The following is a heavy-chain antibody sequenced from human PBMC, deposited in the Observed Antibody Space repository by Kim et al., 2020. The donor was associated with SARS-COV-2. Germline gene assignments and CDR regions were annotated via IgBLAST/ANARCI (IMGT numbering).Heavy chain of an antibody. CDR2: IYYSGST. D-gene: IGHD4-17*01. Sequence: SETLSLTCTVSGGSISSSSYYWGWIRQPPGKGLEWIGSIYYSGSTYYNPSLKGRVTISVDTSKNQFSLKLSSVTAADTAVYYCARVHYGDYWYFDLWGRG. CDR3: ARVHYGDYWYFDL. V-gene: IGHV4-39*07. J-gene: IGHJ2*01. CDR1: GGSISSSSYY.